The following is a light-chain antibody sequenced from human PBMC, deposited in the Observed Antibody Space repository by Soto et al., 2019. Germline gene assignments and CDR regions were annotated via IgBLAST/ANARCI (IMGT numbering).Light chain of an antibody. CDR1: QSVRSN. CDR2: GVS. V-gene: IGKV3-15*01. CDR3: QQYNNWPRT. J-gene: IGKJ1*01. Sequence: EIVMTQSPATLSMSPGERATLSCRASQSVRSNLAWYQQKPGQAPRLLIYGVSTRATGVPTRFSGSVSGTEFTLTISSLQSEDFAVYYCQQYNNWPRTFGQGTKVDIK.